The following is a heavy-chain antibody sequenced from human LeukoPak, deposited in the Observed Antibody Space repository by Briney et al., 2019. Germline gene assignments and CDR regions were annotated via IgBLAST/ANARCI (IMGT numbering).Heavy chain of an antibody. Sequence: ASVKVSCKASGYTFTGYYMHWVRQAPGQGLEWMGWINPNSGGTNYAQKFQGRVTMTRDMSTSTVYMELSSLRSEDTAVYYCARDGIVLDSSGYYNYFDYWGQGTLVTVSS. V-gene: IGHV1-2*02. J-gene: IGHJ4*02. CDR2: INPNSGGT. CDR3: ARDGIVLDSSGYYNYFDY. CDR1: GYTFTGYY. D-gene: IGHD3-22*01.